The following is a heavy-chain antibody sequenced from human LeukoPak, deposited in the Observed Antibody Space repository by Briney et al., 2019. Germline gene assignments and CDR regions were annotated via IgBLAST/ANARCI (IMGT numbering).Heavy chain of an antibody. CDR3: ARDGPSRDGYNRD. CDR2: INPSGGST. CDR1: GYTFTSYY. D-gene: IGHD5-24*01. J-gene: IGHJ4*02. V-gene: IGHV1-46*01. Sequence: ASVKVSCEASGYTFTSYYMHWVRQAPGQGLEWMGIINPSGGSTSYAQKFQGRVTMTRDTSTSTVYMELSSLRSEDTAVYYCARDGPSRDGYNRDWGQGTLVTVSS.